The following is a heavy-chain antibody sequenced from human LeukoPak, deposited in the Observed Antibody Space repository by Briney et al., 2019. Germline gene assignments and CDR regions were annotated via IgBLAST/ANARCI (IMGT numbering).Heavy chain of an antibody. V-gene: IGHV4-4*09. Sequence: SETLSLTCSISGGSIISSFDWSWIRQPPGKGLEWIGSIENSGTTNYNPSLKSRVTMSVDTSRKQFSLNLRSVTAADTAVYYCALSTRWYYFNYWGQGTPVTVSS. CDR1: GGSIISSFD. CDR2: IENSGTT. D-gene: IGHD4-23*01. CDR3: ALSTRWYYFNY. J-gene: IGHJ4*02.